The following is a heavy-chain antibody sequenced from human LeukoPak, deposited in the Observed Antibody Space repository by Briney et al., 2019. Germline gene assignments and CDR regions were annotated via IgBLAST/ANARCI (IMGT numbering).Heavy chain of an antibody. CDR1: GGSISSGDYS. J-gene: IGHJ3*02. D-gene: IGHD2-2*01. Sequence: PSETLSLTCAVSGGSISSGDYSWSWIRQPPGKGLEWIGYIYHSGSTYYNPSLKSRVTISVDRSKNQFSLKLSSVTAADTAVYYCARGSKPSIVVVPAGAFDIWGQGTMVTVSS. V-gene: IGHV4-30-2*01. CDR2: IYHSGST. CDR3: ARGSKPSIVVVPAGAFDI.